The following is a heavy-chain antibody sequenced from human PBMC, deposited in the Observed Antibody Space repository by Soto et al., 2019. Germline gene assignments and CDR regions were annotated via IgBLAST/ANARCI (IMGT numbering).Heavy chain of an antibody. Sequence: EVQLLESGGGLVQPGGSLRLSCAASGFTFRNYPMTWVRQAPGKGLDWVSTISGSGVDTYYPNSVKGRVTISRDNSKNTLYLQINSLGAEDTAIYYCAKGGLLPRANRWFWGQGTLVTVSS. V-gene: IGHV3-23*01. CDR2: ISGSGVDT. CDR1: GFTFRNYP. CDR3: AKGGLLPRANRWF. D-gene: IGHD2-2*01. J-gene: IGHJ4*02.